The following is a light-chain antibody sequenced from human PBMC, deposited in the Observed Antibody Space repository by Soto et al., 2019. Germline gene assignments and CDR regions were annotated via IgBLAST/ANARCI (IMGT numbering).Light chain of an antibody. Sequence: QSVLNQPPSASGTPGQRVTISCSGSSSNIGSNYVYWYQQLPGTVPQLLIYRNNERPSGVPDRFSGSKSGTSASLAISGLRSEDEADYYCAAWDDSLSGVVFGGGTQLTVL. CDR2: RNN. CDR3: AAWDDSLSGVV. V-gene: IGLV1-47*01. J-gene: IGLJ2*01. CDR1: SSNIGSNY.